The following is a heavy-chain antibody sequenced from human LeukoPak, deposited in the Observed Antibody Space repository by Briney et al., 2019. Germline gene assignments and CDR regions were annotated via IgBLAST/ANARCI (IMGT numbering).Heavy chain of an antibody. CDR1: GFTFSSHG. Sequence: GGSLRLSCATSGFTFSSHGFYWVRQAPGKGLDWVAVIWYDGSKKYYADSVKGRSTISRDNAKNSLYLQMNSLRAEDTAVYYCARELSIVGAFDYWGQGTLVTVSS. D-gene: IGHD1-26*01. V-gene: IGHV3-33*01. CDR2: IWYDGSKK. J-gene: IGHJ4*02. CDR3: ARELSIVGAFDY.